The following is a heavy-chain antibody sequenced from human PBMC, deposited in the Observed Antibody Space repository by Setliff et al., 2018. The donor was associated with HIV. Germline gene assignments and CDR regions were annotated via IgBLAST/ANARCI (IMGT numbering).Heavy chain of an antibody. CDR1: GLTFSSYG. J-gene: IGHJ4*02. CDR3: AKDKYRGGYFDY. Sequence: GESLKISCAASGLTFSSYGMHWVRQAPGKGLEWVALIWYDGSNKHYVDSVKGRFTISRDNSKNTLYLQMNSLRAEDTAVYYCAKDKYRGGYFDYWGQGTLVTVSS. D-gene: IGHD1-26*01. CDR2: IWYDGSNK. V-gene: IGHV3-33*06.